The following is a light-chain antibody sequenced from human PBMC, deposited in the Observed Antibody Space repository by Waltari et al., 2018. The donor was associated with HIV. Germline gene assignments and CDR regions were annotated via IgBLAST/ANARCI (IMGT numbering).Light chain of an antibody. Sequence: QSALTQPASVSGSPGQSITISCTGTSSDIGGYNYVSWYQQHPGTAPKTMIYDVSNRPSGVSNRFSGSKSGNTASLTISGLQAEDEADYYCSSYRSGCIWVFGGGTKLTVL. CDR2: DVS. V-gene: IGLV2-14*03. CDR3: SSYRSGCIWV. CDR1: SSDIGGYNY. J-gene: IGLJ3*02.